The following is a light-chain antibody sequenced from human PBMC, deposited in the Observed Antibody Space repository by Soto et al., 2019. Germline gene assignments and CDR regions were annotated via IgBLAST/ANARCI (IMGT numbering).Light chain of an antibody. V-gene: IGKV3-20*01. CDR3: QQYGSSPL. CDR2: GAS. Sequence: EIVLTQSPGTLSLSTGERATLSCRASQSVSSSYLAWYQRKPGQAPRLLIYGASSRATGIPDRFSGSGSGTDFTLTISRLEPEDFAVYYCQQYGSSPLFGQGTRLEIK. CDR1: QSVSSSY. J-gene: IGKJ5*01.